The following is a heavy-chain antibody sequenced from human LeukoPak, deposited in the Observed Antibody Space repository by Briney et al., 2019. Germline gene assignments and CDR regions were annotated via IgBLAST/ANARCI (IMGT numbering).Heavy chain of an antibody. D-gene: IGHD4-17*01. CDR2: INPSGGST. Sequence: ASVKVSCKASGGTFSSYAISWVRQAPGQGLEWMGIINPSGGSTSYAQKFQGRVTMTRDTSTSTVYMELSSLRSEDTAVYYCARVYGDYVPDYWGQGTLVTVSS. V-gene: IGHV1-46*01. CDR3: ARVYGDYVPDY. J-gene: IGHJ4*02. CDR1: GGTFSSYA.